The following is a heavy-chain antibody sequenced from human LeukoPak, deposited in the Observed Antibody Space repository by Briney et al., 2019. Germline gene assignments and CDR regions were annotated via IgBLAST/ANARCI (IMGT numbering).Heavy chain of an antibody. CDR2: ISGSGGST. V-gene: IGHV3-23*01. D-gene: IGHD3-3*01. CDR3: AKDARITIFGVVRGGNWFDP. J-gene: IGHJ5*02. Sequence: GGYLRLSCATSGFTFSSYAMSWVRQAPGKGLEWVSAISGSGGSTYYADSVKGRFTISRDNSKNTLYLQMNSLRAEDTAVYYCAKDARITIFGVVRGGNWFDPWGQGTLVTVSS. CDR1: GFTFSSYA.